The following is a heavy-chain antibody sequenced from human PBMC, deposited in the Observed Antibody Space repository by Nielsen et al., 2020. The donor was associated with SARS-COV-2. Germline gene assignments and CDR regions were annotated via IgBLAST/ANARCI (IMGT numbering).Heavy chain of an antibody. Sequence: SETLSLTCTVSGGSIMRYYWTWIRQPPGKGLEWIGYIYYTGSTNYNPSLKSRVTMSVDTSKNQFSLKLRSVTAADTAVYFCATAVGATSSHDAFDIWGQGTMVTVSS. CDR3: ATAVGATSSHDAFDI. V-gene: IGHV4-59*08. CDR2: IYYTGST. J-gene: IGHJ3*02. D-gene: IGHD1-26*01. CDR1: GGSIMRYY.